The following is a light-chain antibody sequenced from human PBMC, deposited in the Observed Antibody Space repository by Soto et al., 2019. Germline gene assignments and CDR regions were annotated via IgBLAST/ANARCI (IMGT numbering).Light chain of an antibody. J-gene: IGKJ2*01. V-gene: IGKV3-20*01. Sequence: EIVLTQSPGTLSLSPGERATLSCRASQSVSSSYLAWYQQKPGQTPRLLIFGASSRATDIPDRFSGSGSGTEFTLTISRLEPEDFAVYYCQQYGSSSYTFGQGTKLEIK. CDR1: QSVSSSY. CDR2: GAS. CDR3: QQYGSSSYT.